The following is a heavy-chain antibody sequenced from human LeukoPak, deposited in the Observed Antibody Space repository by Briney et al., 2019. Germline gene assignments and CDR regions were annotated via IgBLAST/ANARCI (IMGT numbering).Heavy chain of an antibody. V-gene: IGHV4-39*01. Sequence: SETLSLTCTVSGGSLNISSYYWGWIRQPPGKGLEWIGSIYYSGRTYYNPSLKIRATIFVDTSKNQFSLKLNSVTAADTAVYYCARSQATAMVSDYWGQGTLVTVSS. CDR3: ARSQATAMVSDY. CDR2: IYYSGRT. D-gene: IGHD2-2*01. J-gene: IGHJ4*02. CDR1: GGSLNISSYY.